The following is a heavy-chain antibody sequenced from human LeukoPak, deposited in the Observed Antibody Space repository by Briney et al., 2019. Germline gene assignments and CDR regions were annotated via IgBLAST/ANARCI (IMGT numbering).Heavy chain of an antibody. J-gene: IGHJ6*02. CDR2: IKSDESST. Sequence: GGSLRLSCAASGFTFSNYWMHWVRQAPGEALMWVSRIKSDESSTTYADSVKGRFTIPRDNAKNTLYLQMNSLRAEDTAVYYCSRDSLSSCGGDCYSGLDVWGQGTTVTVSS. V-gene: IGHV3-74*01. CDR3: SRDSLSSCGGDCYSGLDV. D-gene: IGHD2-21*02. CDR1: GFTFSNYW.